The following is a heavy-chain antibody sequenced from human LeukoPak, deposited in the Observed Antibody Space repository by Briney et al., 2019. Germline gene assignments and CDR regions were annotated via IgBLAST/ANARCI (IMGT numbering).Heavy chain of an antibody. CDR1: GGSISPYY. CDR2: IYYSGTT. V-gene: IGHV4-59*01. CDR3: ARAPPPSGYYYYYYYMDV. Sequence: RSETLSLTCTVSGGSISPYYWRWLRHSPGRGLEWIGYIYYSGTTNYSTSLKSRVTMSVDTSKSQFSLRLSSVTAADTAVYYCARAPPPSGYYYYYYYMDVWGKGTTVTVSS. D-gene: IGHD3-3*01. J-gene: IGHJ6*03.